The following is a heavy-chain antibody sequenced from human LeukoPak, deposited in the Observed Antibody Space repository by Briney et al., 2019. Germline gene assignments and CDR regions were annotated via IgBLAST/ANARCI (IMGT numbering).Heavy chain of an antibody. J-gene: IGHJ6*02. D-gene: IGHD6-19*01. CDR3: ARDPHSSAEGGDYYYGMDV. CDR2: INPSGGST. V-gene: IGHV1-46*01. Sequence: GASEKVSCKASGYTFTSYYMHWVRQAPGQGLEWMGIINPSGGSTSYAQKFQGRVTMTRDTSTSTVYMELSSLRSEDTAVYYCARDPHSSAEGGDYYYGMDVWGQGTTVTVSS. CDR1: GYTFTSYY.